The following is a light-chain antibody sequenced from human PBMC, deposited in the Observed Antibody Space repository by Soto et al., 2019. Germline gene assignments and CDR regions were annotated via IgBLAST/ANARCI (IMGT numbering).Light chain of an antibody. J-gene: IGKJ2*01. CDR2: DAS. V-gene: IGKV3-11*01. Sequence: EIVLTQSPDTLSSSPGEGATLSCRASHDVSVSLVWYRQRPGQSPRLLIHDASNRDTGISARFSGSGSGTDFTLTIGSLEPEESALYYCQQRASWPYTSGQGTKVEIK. CDR3: QQRASWPYT. CDR1: HDVSVS.